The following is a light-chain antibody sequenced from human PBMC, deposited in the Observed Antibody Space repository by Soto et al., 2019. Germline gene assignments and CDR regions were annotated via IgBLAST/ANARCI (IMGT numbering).Light chain of an antibody. J-gene: IGKJ5*01. CDR3: QQLKTYPFT. V-gene: IGKV1-13*02. CDR1: QGISSA. Sequence: AIQLTQSPSSLSASVGDRVSITCRASQGISSALAWYQHKPGKAPKILIYDASSLQSGVPSRFSGSESGTECPLPIRRLQPEDFATYFCQQLKTYPFTFGQGTRLEIK. CDR2: DAS.